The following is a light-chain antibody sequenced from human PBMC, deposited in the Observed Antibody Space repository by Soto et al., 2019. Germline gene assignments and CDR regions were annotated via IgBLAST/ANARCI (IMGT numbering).Light chain of an antibody. Sequence: DIVLTQSPGTLSSSPGESAALSCRASQSVTSNYLGCYQQKPGQAPRLLFYAISSKAAGVSDSFSGAGSRTVFPLTITRLEPGDSADYYCQQNSNSPWTFGQGTRVEV. CDR1: QSVTSNY. CDR2: AIS. CDR3: QQNSNSPWT. J-gene: IGKJ1*01. V-gene: IGKV3-20*01.